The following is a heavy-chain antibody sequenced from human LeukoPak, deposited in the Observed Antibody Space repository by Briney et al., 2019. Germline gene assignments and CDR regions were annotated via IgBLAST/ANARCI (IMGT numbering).Heavy chain of an antibody. CDR3: ARDSIEMATIVY. D-gene: IGHD5-24*01. CDR1: GFTFSSFV. CDR2: ISSSSSYI. V-gene: IGHV3-21*01. Sequence: GGSLRLSCAASGFTFSSFVMNWVRQAPGKGLEWVSSISSSSSYIYYADSVKGRFTISRDNAKNSLYLQMNSLRAEDTAVYYCARDSIEMATIVYWGQGTLVTVSS. J-gene: IGHJ4*02.